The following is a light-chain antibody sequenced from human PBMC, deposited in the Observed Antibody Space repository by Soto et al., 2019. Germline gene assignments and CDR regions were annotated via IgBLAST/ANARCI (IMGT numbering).Light chain of an antibody. V-gene: IGKV1-9*01. CDR2: AAS. Sequence: DIQLTQSPSFLSASVGDRAAITCRASLDVRTYLAWYQQKPGRAPNLLIYAASTLQSGVPSRFSGSGSGTEFTLTISSLQPEDFASYYCQQLDRYPFTFGGGTKVDIK. CDR1: LDVRTY. J-gene: IGKJ4*01. CDR3: QQLDRYPFT.